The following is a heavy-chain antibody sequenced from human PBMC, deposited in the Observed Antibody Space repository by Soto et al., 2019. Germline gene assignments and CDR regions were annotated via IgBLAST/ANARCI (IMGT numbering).Heavy chain of an antibody. CDR1: GYSFTGYW. V-gene: IGHV5-10-1*01. CDR2: IDPSDSYT. J-gene: IGHJ5*02. CDR3: ARHIAAVGDWFDP. Sequence: GESLKISCKGSGYSFTGYWISWVRQMPGKGLEWMGRIDPSDSYTNYSPSFQGHVTISADKSISTAYLQWSSLKASDTAMYYCARHIAAVGDWFDPWGQGTLVTVSS. D-gene: IGHD6-13*01.